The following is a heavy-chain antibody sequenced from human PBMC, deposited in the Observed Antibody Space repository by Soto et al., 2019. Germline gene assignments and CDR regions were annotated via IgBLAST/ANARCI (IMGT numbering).Heavy chain of an antibody. CDR1: GFTFSSYA. CDR3: AKGFSGWADSWFDP. Sequence: EVQLLESGGGLVQPGGSLRLSCAASGFTFSSYAMSWVRQAPGKGLEWVSAISGSGGSTYYADSVKGRFTISRDNSKXXXYLXXXXXXXXXXXXXXXAKGFSGWADSWFDPWGQGXLVTVSS. D-gene: IGHD6-19*01. CDR2: ISGSGGST. V-gene: IGHV3-23*01. J-gene: IGHJ5*02.